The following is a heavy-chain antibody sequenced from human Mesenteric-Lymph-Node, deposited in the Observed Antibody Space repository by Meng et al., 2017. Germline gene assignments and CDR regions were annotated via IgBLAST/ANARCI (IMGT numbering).Heavy chain of an antibody. CDR2: INHSGST. Sequence: QRQPHQGVAGRLQPSETLSLPCAVSGGSFRGYYWSWISQPPGKGLEWIGEINHSGSTNYNPFLKSRATISVETSKNQFSLKLTSATAADTAVYYCARLGSSGLGRDYWGQGTLVTVSS. D-gene: IGHD3-10*01. CDR3: ARLGSSGLGRDY. V-gene: IGHV4-34*01. J-gene: IGHJ4*02. CDR1: GGSFRGYY.